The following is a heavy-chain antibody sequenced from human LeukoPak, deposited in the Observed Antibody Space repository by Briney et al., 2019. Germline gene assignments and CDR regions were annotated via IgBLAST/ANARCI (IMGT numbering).Heavy chain of an antibody. Sequence: GGSLRLSCAASAFTFSDYWITWVRQAPGKWLERVANIKEDGSEKYYVDSVKGRFTISRDNAKNSLYLQMNSLRAEDTAVYYCAKDQGYYYGSGSGRSPYYYYYYMDVWGKGTTVTVSS. D-gene: IGHD3-10*01. V-gene: IGHV3-7*01. CDR3: AKDQGYYYGSGSGRSPYYYYYYMDV. CDR1: AFTFSDYW. J-gene: IGHJ6*03. CDR2: IKEDGSEK.